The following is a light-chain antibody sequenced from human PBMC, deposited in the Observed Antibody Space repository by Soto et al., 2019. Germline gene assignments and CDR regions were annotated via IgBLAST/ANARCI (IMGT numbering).Light chain of an antibody. J-gene: IGLJ1*01. Sequence: QSALTQPASVSGSPGQSITISCTGTTSDVGRYNYVSWYQQHPGKAPKLIIYDVSNRPSGVSNRFSGSKSGNTASLTISGIQAADEADYYCNSYTSSSTYVFGAGTKRTV. V-gene: IGLV2-14*01. CDR1: TSDVGRYNY. CDR2: DVS. CDR3: NSYTSSSTYV.